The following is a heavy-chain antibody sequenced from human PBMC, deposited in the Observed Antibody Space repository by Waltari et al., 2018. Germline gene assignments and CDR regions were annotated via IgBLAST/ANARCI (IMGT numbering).Heavy chain of an antibody. J-gene: IGHJ4*02. V-gene: IGHV3-23*01. CDR2: ITVGDDA. CDR3: ATPFYNWDDPLHS. CDR1: GITFSNFP. D-gene: IGHD1-20*01. Sequence: QLLESGGDLVQPGGSLRLSCAASGITFSNFPINWVRLAPGTGLEWVSAITVGDDAHYADSLRGRFTISRDSSKDTVHLQMNGLRVEDTAIYYCATPFYNWDDPLHSWGQGTPVTVSS.